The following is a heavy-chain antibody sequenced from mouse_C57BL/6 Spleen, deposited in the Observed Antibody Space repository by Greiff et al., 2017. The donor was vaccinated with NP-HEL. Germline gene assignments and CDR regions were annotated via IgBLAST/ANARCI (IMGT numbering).Heavy chain of an antibody. CDR3: ARSSSRYAMDY. V-gene: IGHV1-55*01. CDR1: GYTFTSYW. Sequence: QVQLQHPGAELVKPGASVKMSCKASGYTFTSYWITWVKQRPGQGLEWIGDIYPGSGSTNYNEKFKSKATLTVDTSSSTAYMQLSSLTSEDSAVYYCARSSSRYAMDYWGQGTSVTVSS. CDR2: IYPGSGST. J-gene: IGHJ4*01. D-gene: IGHD1-3*01.